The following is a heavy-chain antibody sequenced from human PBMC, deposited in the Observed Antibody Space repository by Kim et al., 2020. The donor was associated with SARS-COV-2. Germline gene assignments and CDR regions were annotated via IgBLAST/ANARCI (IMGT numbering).Heavy chain of an antibody. V-gene: IGHV1-8*01. CDR2: MNPNSGNT. CDR1: GYTFTSYD. D-gene: IGHD1-1*01. J-gene: IGHJ6*02. Sequence: ASVKVSCKSSGYTFTSYDINWVRQATGQGLEWMGWMNPNSGNTGYAQKFQGRVTMTRNTSISTAYMELSSLRSEDTAVYYCARDVLEYYYYYGMDVWGQGTTVTVSS. CDR3: ARDVLEYYYYYGMDV.